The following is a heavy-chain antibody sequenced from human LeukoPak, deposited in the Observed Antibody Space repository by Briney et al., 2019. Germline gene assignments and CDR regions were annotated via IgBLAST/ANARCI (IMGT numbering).Heavy chain of an antibody. CDR3: ARGRGKLWYYDFWGGSAQFDY. J-gene: IGHJ4*02. CDR2: INHSGST. Sequence: SETLSLTCAVYGGSFSGYYWSWIRQPPGKGLEWIGEINHSGSTNYNPSLKSRVTISVDTSKNQFSLKLSSVTAADTAVYYCARGRGKLWYYDFWGGSAQFDYWGQGTLVTVSS. D-gene: IGHD3-3*01. V-gene: IGHV4-34*01. CDR1: GGSFSGYY.